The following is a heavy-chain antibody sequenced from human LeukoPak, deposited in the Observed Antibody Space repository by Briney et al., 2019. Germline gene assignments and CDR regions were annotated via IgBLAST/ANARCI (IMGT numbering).Heavy chain of an antibody. Sequence: GGSPRLLCAAFGFPLNSLNKNWGRQASGKGLEWVSSISSSSSYIYYADSVKGRFTISRDNAKNSLYLQMNSLRAEDTAVYYCARDLYPDVWGQGTTVTVSS. V-gene: IGHV3-21*01. J-gene: IGHJ6*02. CDR1: GFPLNSLN. CDR2: ISSSSSYI. CDR3: ARDLYPDV.